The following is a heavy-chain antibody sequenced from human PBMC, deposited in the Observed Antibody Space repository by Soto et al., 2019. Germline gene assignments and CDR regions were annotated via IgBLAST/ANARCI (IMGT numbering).Heavy chain of an antibody. D-gene: IGHD6-19*01. V-gene: IGHV3-13*01. J-gene: IGHJ4*02. CDR1: GFTFSSYD. Sequence: PGGSLRLSCAASGFTFSSYDMHWVRQATGKGLEWVSGIGTAGDTYYVGSVKGRFTISRENAKNSLYLQMNSPRAEDTAVYYCARVKSSGWCYFDYWGQGTLVTVSS. CDR3: ARVKSSGWCYFDY. CDR2: IGTAGDT.